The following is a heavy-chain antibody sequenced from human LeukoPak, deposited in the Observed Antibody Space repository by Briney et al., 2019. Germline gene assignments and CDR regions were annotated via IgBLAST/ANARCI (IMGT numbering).Heavy chain of an antibody. Sequence: PGGSLRLSCAASGFTFNNYAMTLVRQAPGKGLEWVSVVSGSGDNTNYADSVKGRFTISRDNSKNTLFLQMNSLRTEDTAVYFCARWGNDYSQFDSWGQGTLVTVS. D-gene: IGHD4-11*01. J-gene: IGHJ4*02. CDR1: GFTFNNYA. CDR3: ARWGNDYSQFDS. V-gene: IGHV3-23*01. CDR2: VSGSGDNT.